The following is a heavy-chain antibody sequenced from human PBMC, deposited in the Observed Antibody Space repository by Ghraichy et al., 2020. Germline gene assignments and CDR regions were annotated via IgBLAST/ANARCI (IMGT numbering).Heavy chain of an antibody. Sequence: GGSLRLSCAASGFTFSSYAMSWVRQAPGKGLEWVSAISGSGGSTYYADSVKGRFTISRDNSKNTLYLQMNSLRAEDTAVYYCAKDFYSSGWEEVFDYWGQGTLVTVSS. D-gene: IGHD6-19*01. CDR3: AKDFYSSGWEEVFDY. CDR2: ISGSGGST. V-gene: IGHV3-23*01. J-gene: IGHJ4*02. CDR1: GFTFSSYA.